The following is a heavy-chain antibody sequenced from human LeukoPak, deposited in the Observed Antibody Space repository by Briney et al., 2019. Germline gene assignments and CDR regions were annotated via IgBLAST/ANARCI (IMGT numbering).Heavy chain of an antibody. D-gene: IGHD3-16*01. Sequence: PSETLSLTCKVSGYSITSSYFWVWIRQPPGNGLEWIGSISDSGSKYFNPSLNSRVTLSIDTSRNQFSLKLSSVTAADTAVYYCAREIYGGATSYWGQGTLVTVSS. CDR2: ISDSGSK. J-gene: IGHJ4*02. CDR1: GYSITSSYF. V-gene: IGHV4-38-2*02. CDR3: AREIYGGATSY.